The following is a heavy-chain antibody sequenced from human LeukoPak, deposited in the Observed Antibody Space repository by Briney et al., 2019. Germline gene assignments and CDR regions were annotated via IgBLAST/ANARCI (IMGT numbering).Heavy chain of an antibody. J-gene: IGHJ4*02. D-gene: IGHD1-26*01. Sequence: SETLSLTCAVYGGSFSGYYWSWIRQPPGKGLEWIGEINHSGSTNYNPSLKSRVTISVDTSKNQFSLKLSSVTAADTAVYYCARESHSKGKISSGGLRGYYFDYWGQGTLVTVSS. CDR1: GGSFSGYY. CDR3: ARESHSKGKISSGGLRGYYFDY. CDR2: INHSGST. V-gene: IGHV4-34*01.